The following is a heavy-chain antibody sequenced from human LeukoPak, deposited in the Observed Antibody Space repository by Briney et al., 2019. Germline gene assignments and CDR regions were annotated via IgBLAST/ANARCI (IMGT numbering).Heavy chain of an antibody. D-gene: IGHD1-14*01. J-gene: IGHJ4*02. CDR3: ARDPATAEPGLVNYFDY. CDR2: ISSSSSYI. Sequence: GGSLRLSCAASGFTFSSYSMNWVRQAPGKGLEWVSSISSSSSYIYYADSVKGRFTISRDNAKNSLYLQMNSLRAEDTAVYYCARDPATAEPGLVNYFDYWGQGTLVTVSS. V-gene: IGHV3-21*01. CDR1: GFTFSSYS.